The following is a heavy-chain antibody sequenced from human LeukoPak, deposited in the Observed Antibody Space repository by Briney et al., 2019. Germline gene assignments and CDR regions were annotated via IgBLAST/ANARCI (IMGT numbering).Heavy chain of an antibody. J-gene: IGHJ4*02. Sequence: PSETLSLTCIVSGASVSSGSHYWSWIRQPPGKALEWIGYIYYDTTTRYNPSLQSRVTISKETSKNEFSLRLSSVTAADTAVYYCARELADLLTGSATFGYWGQGTLVTVSS. CDR1: GASVSSGSHY. D-gene: IGHD3-9*01. CDR2: IYYDTTT. V-gene: IGHV4-61*01. CDR3: ARELADLLTGSATFGY.